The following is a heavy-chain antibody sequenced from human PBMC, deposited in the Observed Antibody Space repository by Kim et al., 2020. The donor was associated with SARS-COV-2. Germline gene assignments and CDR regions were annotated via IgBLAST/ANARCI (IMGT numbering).Heavy chain of an antibody. D-gene: IGHD1-26*01. CDR2: ISGSGGST. J-gene: IGHJ5*02. Sequence: GGSLRLSCAASGFTFSSYAMSWVRQAPGKGLEWVSAISGSGGSTYYADSVKGRFTIFRDNSKNTLYLQMNSLRAEDTAVYYCAKVFTRRELADEYNWFDPWGQGTLVTVSS. CDR3: AKVFTRRELADEYNWFDP. CDR1: GFTFSSYA. V-gene: IGHV3-23*01.